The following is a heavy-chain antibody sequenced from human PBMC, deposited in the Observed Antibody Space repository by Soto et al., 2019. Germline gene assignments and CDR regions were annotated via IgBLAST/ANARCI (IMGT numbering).Heavy chain of an antibody. CDR2: IYYSGGT. Sequence: PSETLSLTCTVSGDSISTRSNYWGWIRQPPGKGLEWIGSIYYSGGTYYNPCLKSQVTISVDTSKNQFSLRLSSVTAADTAVYNCARHTHLRDCSSTSCHPNYGMDFWGQGTTVTVSS. J-gene: IGHJ6*02. V-gene: IGHV4-39*01. D-gene: IGHD2-2*01. CDR3: ARHTHLRDCSSTSCHPNYGMDF. CDR1: GDSISTRSNY.